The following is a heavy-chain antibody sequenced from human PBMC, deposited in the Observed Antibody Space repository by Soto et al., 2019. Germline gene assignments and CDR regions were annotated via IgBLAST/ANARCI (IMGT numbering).Heavy chain of an antibody. CDR2: IYYSGST. CDR3: ARERVTTVTGFDY. CDR1: GGSISSYY. J-gene: IGHJ4*02. Sequence: PSETLSLTCTVAGGSISSYYWSWIRQPPGKGLEWIGYIYYSGSTNYNPSLKSRVTISVDTSKNQFSLKLSSVTAADTAVYYCARERVTTVTGFDYWGQGTLVTVSS. V-gene: IGHV4-59*01. D-gene: IGHD4-17*01.